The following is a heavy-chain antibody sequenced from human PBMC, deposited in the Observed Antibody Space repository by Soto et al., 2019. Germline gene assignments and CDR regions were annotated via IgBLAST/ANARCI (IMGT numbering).Heavy chain of an antibody. D-gene: IGHD3-16*02. CDR3: ATEGPVWGSYRPSGPGDY. V-gene: IGHV1-24*01. Sequence: ASVKVSCKVSGYTLTELSMHWVRQAPGKGLEWMGGFDPEDGETIYAQKFQGRVTMTEDTSTDTAYMELSSLRSEDTAVYYCATEGPVWGSYRPSGPGDYWGQGTLVTVSS. J-gene: IGHJ4*02. CDR1: GYTLTELS. CDR2: FDPEDGET.